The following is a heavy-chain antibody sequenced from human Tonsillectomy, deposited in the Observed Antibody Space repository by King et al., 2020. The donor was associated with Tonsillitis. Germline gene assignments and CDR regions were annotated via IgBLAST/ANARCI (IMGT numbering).Heavy chain of an antibody. CDR1: GCTFSDYY. D-gene: IGHD5-24*01. Sequence: QVQLVESGGGLVKPGGSLRLSCAASGCTFSDYYMSWIRQAPGKGLVWVSYIISRGSTIYYEDSVTGRFTISRDNAKNSLYLQMNSLRAEDTAVYYCAREGWLQLRAFDIWGQGTLVTVSS. CDR2: IISRGSTI. CDR3: AREGWLQLRAFDI. V-gene: IGHV3-11*01. J-gene: IGHJ3*02.